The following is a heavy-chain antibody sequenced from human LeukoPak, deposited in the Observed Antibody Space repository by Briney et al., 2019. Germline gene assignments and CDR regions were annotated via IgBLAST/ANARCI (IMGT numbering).Heavy chain of an antibody. CDR1: GFTFSSYE. CDR2: ISSSGSTI. D-gene: IGHD2-15*01. CDR3: ARDQGGYCSGGSCQPEI. J-gene: IGHJ4*02. Sequence: PGGSLRLSCAASGFTFSSYEMNWVRQAPGKGLEWVSYISSSGSTIYYADSVKGRFTISRDNAKNSLYLQMNSLRAEDTAVYYCARDQGGYCSGGSCQPEIWGQGTLVTVSS. V-gene: IGHV3-48*03.